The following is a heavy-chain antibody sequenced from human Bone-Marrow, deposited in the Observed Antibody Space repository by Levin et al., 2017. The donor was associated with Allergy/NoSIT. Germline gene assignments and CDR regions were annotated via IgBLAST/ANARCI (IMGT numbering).Heavy chain of an antibody. J-gene: IGHJ4*02. CDR3: ARRGLPDY. CDR1: GFTFSSYA. CDR2: ISYDGSNK. V-gene: IGHV3-30-3*01. Sequence: GGSLRLSCAASGFTFSSYAMHWVRQAPGKGLEWVAVISYDGSNKYYADSVKGRFTISRDNSKNTLYLQMNSLRAEDTAVYYCARRGLPDYWGQGTLVTVSS.